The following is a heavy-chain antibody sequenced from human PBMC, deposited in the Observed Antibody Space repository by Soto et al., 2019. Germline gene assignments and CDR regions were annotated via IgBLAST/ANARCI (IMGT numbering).Heavy chain of an antibody. D-gene: IGHD3-3*01. V-gene: IGHV3-33*01. CDR3: ARDLTILGVAPDAFDI. Sequence: RRLSCAASGFTFSSYGMHWVRQAPGKGLEWVAVIWYDGSNKYYADSVKGRFTISRDNSKNTLYLQMNSLRAEDTAVYYCARDLTILGVAPDAFDIWGQGTMVTVSS. J-gene: IGHJ3*02. CDR2: IWYDGSNK. CDR1: GFTFSSYG.